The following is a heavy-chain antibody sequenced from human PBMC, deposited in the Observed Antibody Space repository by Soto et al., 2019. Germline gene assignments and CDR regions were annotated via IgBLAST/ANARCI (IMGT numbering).Heavy chain of an antibody. J-gene: IGHJ5*02. CDR1: GGSTSDDY. Sequence: QVQLQESGPGLVKPSETLSLTCRVSGGSTSDDYWSWIRQPPGKGLEWIGYMYKGGSINYNPSLKSRVTISVDTSKNQFSLKLNSVTAADTAVYYCARSYYDRSGYAVDPWGQGTLVTVSS. D-gene: IGHD3-22*01. CDR3: ARSYYDRSGYAVDP. CDR2: MYKGGSI. V-gene: IGHV4-4*09.